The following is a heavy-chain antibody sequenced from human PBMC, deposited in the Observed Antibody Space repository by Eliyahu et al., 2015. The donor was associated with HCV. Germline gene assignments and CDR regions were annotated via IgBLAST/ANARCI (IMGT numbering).Heavy chain of an antibody. CDR2: ISWNSGSI. CDR1: GFTFXDYA. D-gene: IGHD3/OR15-3a*01. V-gene: IGHV3-9*01. J-gene: IGHJ4*02. Sequence: EVQLVESGGGLVQPGRSLRLSCAASGFTFXDYAMXWVRQAPGKGLEWVSGISWNSGSIGYADSVKGRFTISRDNAKNSLYLQMNSLRAEDTALYYCAKDIKSGLVNDLGYWGQGTLVTVSS. CDR3: AKDIKSGLVNDLGY.